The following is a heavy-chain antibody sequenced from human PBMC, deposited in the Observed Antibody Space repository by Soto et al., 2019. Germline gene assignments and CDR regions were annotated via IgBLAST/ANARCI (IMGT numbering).Heavy chain of an antibody. V-gene: IGHV4-30-4*01. CDR2: IFDSGTT. Sequence: SEIRSLNCPVSGDSISRGASYLCWIRQPPGEGLEWIGHIFDSGTTYTNPSLGSQVAISLDTSKNHFSLTLSSVTAADTAVYYCARGPSGDKVHYWGQGALVTVSS. D-gene: IGHD7-27*01. J-gene: IGHJ4*02. CDR1: GDSISRGASY. CDR3: ARGPSGDKVHY.